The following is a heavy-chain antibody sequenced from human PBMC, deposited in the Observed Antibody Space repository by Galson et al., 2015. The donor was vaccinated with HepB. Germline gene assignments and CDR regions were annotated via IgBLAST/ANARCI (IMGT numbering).Heavy chain of an antibody. V-gene: IGHV3-53*01. CDR1: GLIVSNTY. CDR2: IYSGDKT. CDR3: ARGDGYNFAGFNY. D-gene: IGHD5-24*01. Sequence: SLRLSCAASGLIVSNTYMTWVRLAPGGGLEWVSLIYSGDKTSSGDSVKGRFTISRDNSRNTLNLQMNGLIAEDTAVYYCARGDGYNFAGFNYWGQGTLVTVSS. J-gene: IGHJ4*02.